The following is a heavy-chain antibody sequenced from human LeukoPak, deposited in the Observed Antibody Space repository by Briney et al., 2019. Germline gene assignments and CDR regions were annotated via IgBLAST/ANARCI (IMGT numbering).Heavy chain of an antibody. D-gene: IGHD1-7*01. CDR1: GFTFSSYG. CDR2: IWYDGSNK. Sequence: AGRSLRLSCAASGFTFSSYGMHWVRQAPGKGLEWVAVIWYDGSNKFYADSAKGRFTISRDNSKNTLYLLMNSLRAEDTAVYYCARDGLELRGFIYFQHWGQGTLVTVSS. V-gene: IGHV3-33*01. J-gene: IGHJ1*01. CDR3: ARDGLELRGFIYFQH.